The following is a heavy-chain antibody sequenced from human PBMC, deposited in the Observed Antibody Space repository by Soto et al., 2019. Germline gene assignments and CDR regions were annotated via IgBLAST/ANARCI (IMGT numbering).Heavy chain of an antibody. J-gene: IGHJ4*02. D-gene: IGHD1-1*01. CDR3: ARKGRVQLDGFDF. V-gene: IGHV4-59*01. Sequence: PSETLSLTCTVSGGSMGTYSWSWSRKPPGKGLEWIGYVYYNGRITYAPSLKSRVSISTDMSKKQFSLEVTYVTPADSAVYFCARKGRVQLDGFDFWAQGTMVNVSS. CDR2: VYYNGRI. CDR1: GGSMGTYS.